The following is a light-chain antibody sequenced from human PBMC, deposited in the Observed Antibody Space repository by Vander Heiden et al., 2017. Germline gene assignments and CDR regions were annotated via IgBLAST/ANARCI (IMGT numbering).Light chain of an antibody. V-gene: IGKV3-15*01. CDR2: GAS. Sequence: EIAMTQSPATLPVSPGERPTLSCRASQSVSSNIASYQQKPGQAPRLLIYGASTRATGIPAGFSGSGSGTEFTLTISSLQSEDFAVYYCQQYNNWPPWTFGQGTKVEIK. CDR3: QQYNNWPPWT. CDR1: QSVSSN. J-gene: IGKJ1*01.